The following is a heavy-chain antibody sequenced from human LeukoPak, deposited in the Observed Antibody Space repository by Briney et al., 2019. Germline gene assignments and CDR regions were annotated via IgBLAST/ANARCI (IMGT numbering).Heavy chain of an antibody. J-gene: IGHJ4*02. Sequence: PGGSLRLSCAASGFTFSSYGMHWVRQAPGKGLEWAAFIRYDGSNKYYADSVKGRFTISRDNSKNTLYLQMNSLRAEDTAVYYCAKGPLYDYGDYNFDYWGQGTLVTVSS. V-gene: IGHV3-30*02. D-gene: IGHD4-17*01. CDR3: AKGPLYDYGDYNFDY. CDR1: GFTFSSYG. CDR2: IRYDGSNK.